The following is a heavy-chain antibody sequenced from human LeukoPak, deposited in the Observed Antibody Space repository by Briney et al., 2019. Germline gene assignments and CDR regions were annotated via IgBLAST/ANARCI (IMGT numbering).Heavy chain of an antibody. D-gene: IGHD1-26*01. CDR3: ARFWGTSGSYHFDY. CDR2: IKQDGSEK. Sequence: GGSLRLSCAVSGFTFSSYWMSWVRQAPGKGLEWVANIKQDGSEKYYVDSVKGRFTISRDNAKNSLYLQMNSLRAEDTAVFYCARFWGTSGSYHFDYWGQGTLVTVSS. J-gene: IGHJ4*02. CDR1: GFTFSSYW. V-gene: IGHV3-7*01.